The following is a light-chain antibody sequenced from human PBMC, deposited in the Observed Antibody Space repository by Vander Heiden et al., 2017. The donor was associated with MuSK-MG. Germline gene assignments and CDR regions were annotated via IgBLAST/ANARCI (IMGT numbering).Light chain of an antibody. J-gene: IGKJ1*01. CDR1: QSISSN. V-gene: IGKV3-15*01. CDR3: QQYNNWPPWT. CDR2: GAS. Sequence: EIVMTQSPATLSVSPGERATLSCRASQSISSNLAWYQQKPGQAPRFLIYGASTRATGIPARFSGSGCGTEFTLTISSRQSEDFAVYYCQQYNNWPPWTFGQGTKVEIK.